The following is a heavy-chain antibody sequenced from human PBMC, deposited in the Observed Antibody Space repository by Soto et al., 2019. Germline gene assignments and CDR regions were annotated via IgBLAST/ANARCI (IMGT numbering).Heavy chain of an antibody. Sequence: ASVKVSCKASGYTFTSYGISWVRQAPGQGLEWMGWISAYNGNTNYAQKLQGRVTMTTDTSTSTAYMELRSLRSDDTAVYYCARDRGIAVAGYFDYWGQGTLVTVSS. D-gene: IGHD6-19*01. J-gene: IGHJ4*02. CDR1: GYTFTSYG. CDR2: ISAYNGNT. CDR3: ARDRGIAVAGYFDY. V-gene: IGHV1-18*01.